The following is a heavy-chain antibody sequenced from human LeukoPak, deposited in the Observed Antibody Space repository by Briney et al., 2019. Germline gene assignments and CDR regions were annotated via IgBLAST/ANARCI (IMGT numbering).Heavy chain of an antibody. CDR3: TRGNAN. V-gene: IGHV4-59*01. Sequence: PSETLSLSCTVSGGSISSYYWSWIRQPPGKGLEWIGYIYYSGSTNYNPSLKSRVTISVDTSKNQFFLKLSSVTAADTALYYCTRGNANWGQGTLVTVSS. J-gene: IGHJ4*02. CDR1: GGSISSYY. CDR2: IYYSGST.